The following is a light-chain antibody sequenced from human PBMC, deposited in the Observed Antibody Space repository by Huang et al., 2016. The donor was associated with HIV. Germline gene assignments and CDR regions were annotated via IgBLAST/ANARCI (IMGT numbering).Light chain of an antibody. CDR2: GSS. Sequence: EIVMTQSPATLSVSPGQRVTLSCRANRSVSTNLAWYQQRNGQAPRLLIYGSSTRAPGIPARFSGSGSGTDFSLNISSLQSEDFALYYCHQYNNWLLSFGGGTRV. CDR3: HQYNNWLLS. V-gene: IGKV3-15*01. J-gene: IGKJ4*01. CDR1: RSVSTN.